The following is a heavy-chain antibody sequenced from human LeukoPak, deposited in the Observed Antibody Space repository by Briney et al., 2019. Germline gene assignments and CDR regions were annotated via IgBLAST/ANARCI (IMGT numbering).Heavy chain of an antibody. CDR3: ARDRLQGYYYGSGTGMDV. D-gene: IGHD3-10*01. CDR2: ISYDGSNK. Sequence: GRSLRLSCAASGFTFSSYAMHWVRQAPGKGLEWVAVISYDGSNKYYADSVKGRFTISRDNSKNTLYLQMNSLRAEGTAVYYCARDRLQGYYYGSGTGMDVWGKGTTVTVSS. V-gene: IGHV3-30*04. J-gene: IGHJ6*04. CDR1: GFTFSSYA.